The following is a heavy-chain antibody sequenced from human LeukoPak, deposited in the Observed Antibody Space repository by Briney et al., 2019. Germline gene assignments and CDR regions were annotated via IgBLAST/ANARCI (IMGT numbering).Heavy chain of an antibody. J-gene: IGHJ4*02. CDR3: AKEGGDTWTNFYFHY. CDR2: ISGSGGST. D-gene: IGHD1-20*01. Sequence: GGSLRLSCAASGFTFSTYTMSWVRQAPGKGLGWVSTISGSGGSTYYADSVKGRFSISRDNSKSTLYLQMNNLRAEDTAMYYCAKEGGDTWTNFYFHYWGQGTLVTVSS. V-gene: IGHV3-23*01. CDR1: GFTFSTYT.